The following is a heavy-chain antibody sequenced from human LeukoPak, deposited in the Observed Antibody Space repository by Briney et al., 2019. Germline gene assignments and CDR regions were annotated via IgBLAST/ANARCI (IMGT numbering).Heavy chain of an antibody. Sequence: PGGSLRLSCAASGFSFSGYWMHWVRHAPGKGLVWISYINCDGSTTNPADLAEGRFTISRDNAKNTLYLQMNSLRVEDTAVYYCVRGGLMGATDYWGQETLVTVSS. CDR2: INCDGSTT. J-gene: IGHJ4*02. V-gene: IGHV3-74*01. CDR3: VRGGLMGATDY. D-gene: IGHD1-26*01. CDR1: GFSFSGYW.